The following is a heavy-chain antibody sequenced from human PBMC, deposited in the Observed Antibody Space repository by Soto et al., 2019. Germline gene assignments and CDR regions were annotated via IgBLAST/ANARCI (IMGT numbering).Heavy chain of an antibody. Sequence: QVQLRQWGAGLLKPSESLSLPCAVYGGSFSSYYWTWIRQPPGKGLEWIGEINPSGSTNYNPSLKSRVTILVDTSRNQFSLRLTSVTAADTAVYYCARVDSRYSGLWGQGILVTVSS. CDR3: ARVDSRYSGL. CDR2: INPSGST. V-gene: IGHV4-34*01. J-gene: IGHJ4*02. D-gene: IGHD6-19*01. CDR1: GGSFSSYY.